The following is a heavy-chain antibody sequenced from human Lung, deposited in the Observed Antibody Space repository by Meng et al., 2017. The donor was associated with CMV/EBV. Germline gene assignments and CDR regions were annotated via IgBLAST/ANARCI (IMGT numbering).Heavy chain of an antibody. Sequence: SETLSLXCTVSGGSVSSGSYYWSWIRQPPGKGLEWIGYIYYSGSTNYNPSLKSRVTISVDTSKNQFSLKLSSVTAADTAVYYCARQGSVYYYDSSGQSPDYWGQGTLVTVSS. D-gene: IGHD3-22*01. CDR3: ARQGSVYYYDSSGQSPDY. CDR2: IYYSGST. J-gene: IGHJ4*02. CDR1: GGSVSSGSYY. V-gene: IGHV4-61*01.